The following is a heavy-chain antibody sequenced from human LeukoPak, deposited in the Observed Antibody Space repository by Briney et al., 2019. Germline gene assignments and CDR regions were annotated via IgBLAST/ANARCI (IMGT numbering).Heavy chain of an antibody. D-gene: IGHD3-3*01. CDR2: VHDDGDTK. J-gene: IGHJ4*02. Sequence: GTSLRLSCTTSGFTFSSYYMHWVRQAPGKGLEWVTVVHDDGDTKYYVDSVKGRFTISRDNSKNTLYLQMSTLRDEDTAIYYCATGSGHYYDRWGQGTLVTVSS. V-gene: IGHV3-30*12. CDR1: GFTFSSYY. CDR3: ATGSGHYYDR.